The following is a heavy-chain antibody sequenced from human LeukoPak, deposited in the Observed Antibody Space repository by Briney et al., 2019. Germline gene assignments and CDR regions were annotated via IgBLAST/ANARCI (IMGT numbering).Heavy chain of an antibody. CDR1: GGSISSYY. Sequence: PSETLSLTCTVSGGSISSYYWSWIRQPPGKGLEWIGYIYYSGSTYYNPSLKSRVTVSVDTSKNQFSLKLSSVTAADTAVYYCARYGSGSYYYNWFDPWGQGTLVTVSS. D-gene: IGHD3-10*01. J-gene: IGHJ5*02. V-gene: IGHV4-59*12. CDR2: IYYSGST. CDR3: ARYGSGSYYYNWFDP.